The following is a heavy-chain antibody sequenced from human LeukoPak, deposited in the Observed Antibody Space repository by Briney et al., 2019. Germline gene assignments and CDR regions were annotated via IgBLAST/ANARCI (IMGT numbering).Heavy chain of an antibody. CDR2: ISGSGSGGST. CDR3: AKDPSSGRSI. V-gene: IGHV3-23*01. D-gene: IGHD3-22*01. J-gene: IGHJ3*02. Sequence: PGGSLRLSCAASGFTFSSSAMSWVRQAPGKGLEWVSSISGSGSGGSTYYADSVKGRFTISRDNSKNTLYLQMNSLRAEDTAVYYCAKDPSSGRSIWGQGTMVTVSS. CDR1: GFTFSSSA.